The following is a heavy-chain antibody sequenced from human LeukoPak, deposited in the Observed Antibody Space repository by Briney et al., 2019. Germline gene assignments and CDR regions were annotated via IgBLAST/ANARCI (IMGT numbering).Heavy chain of an antibody. V-gene: IGHV3-23*01. CDR1: GFIFRNYA. CDR2: ITGSGDTT. J-gene: IGHJ4*02. D-gene: IGHD3-9*01. CDR3: AKWGDYDILTGYYVSDF. Sequence: GGSLRLSCAASGFIFRNYAMSSVRQAPGKGLEWVSAITGSGDTTDYADSVKGRFTISRDNSRNTLYVEMNTLRAEDTAVYYCAKWGDYDILTGYYVSDFWGQGTLVTVSS.